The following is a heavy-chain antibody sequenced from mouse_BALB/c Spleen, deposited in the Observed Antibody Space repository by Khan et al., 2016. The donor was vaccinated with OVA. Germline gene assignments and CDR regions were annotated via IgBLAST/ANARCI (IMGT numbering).Heavy chain of an antibody. CDR2: MNPNNGNT. V-gene: IGHV1-26*01. CDR1: GYSFTAYY. J-gene: IGHJ3*01. CDR3: ARGYDFFAH. D-gene: IGHD2-2*01. Sequence: VQLQQSGPDLVKPGASVKMSCKASGYSFTAYYINWVKLSQGQSLESIGRMNPNNGNTHYNQKFKDKAFIIVDTSSSTAYMELRSLTSEYSAVYYCARGYDFFAHGGQGTLVTVSA.